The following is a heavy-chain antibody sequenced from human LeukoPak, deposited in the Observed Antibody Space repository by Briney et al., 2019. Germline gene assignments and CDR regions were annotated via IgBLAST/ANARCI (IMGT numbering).Heavy chain of an antibody. D-gene: IGHD6-19*01. CDR3: ARHGAVAGTSRGDFDY. J-gene: IGHJ4*02. Sequence: GGSLEISCKGSGYIFTSYWIGGVRQMPGKGLEGMGIIYPGDSDTRYSPSFQGQVTISADKSISTAYLQWSSLKASDTAMYYCARHGAVAGTSRGDFDYWGQGTLVTVSS. V-gene: IGHV5-51*01. CDR1: GYIFTSYW. CDR2: IYPGDSDT.